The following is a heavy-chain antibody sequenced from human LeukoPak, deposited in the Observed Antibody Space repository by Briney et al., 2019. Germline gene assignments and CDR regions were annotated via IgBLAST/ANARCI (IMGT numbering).Heavy chain of an antibody. V-gene: IGHV2-70*04. D-gene: IGHD6-19*01. CDR2: IDWDDDK. CDR1: GFSLSASEMR. CDR3: ARISDSSGWYFDY. J-gene: IGHJ4*02. Sequence: SGPTLVNPTQTLTLTCTFSGFSLSASEMRVSWIRQPPGKALEWLARIDWDDDKFYSTSLKTRLTISKDTSKNQVVLTMTNMDPADTATYYCARISDSSGWYFDYWGQGTLVTVSS.